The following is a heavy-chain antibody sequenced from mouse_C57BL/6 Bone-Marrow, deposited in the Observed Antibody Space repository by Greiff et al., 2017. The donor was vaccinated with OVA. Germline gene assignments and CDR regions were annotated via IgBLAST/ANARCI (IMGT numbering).Heavy chain of an antibody. D-gene: IGHD2-2*01. Sequence: QVQLQQSGAELARPGASVKLSCKASGYTFTSYGISWVKQRTGQGLEWIGEIYPRSGNTYYNEKFKGKATLTADKSSSTAYMQLSSLTSEDSAVYFCARWDGNDVPFFDYWGQGTTLTVSS. J-gene: IGHJ2*01. CDR3: ARWDGNDVPFFDY. CDR1: GYTFTSYG. CDR2: IYPRSGNT. V-gene: IGHV1-81*01.